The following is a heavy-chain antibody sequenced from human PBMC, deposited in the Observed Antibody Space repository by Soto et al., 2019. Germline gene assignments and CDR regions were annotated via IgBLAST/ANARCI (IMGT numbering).Heavy chain of an antibody. D-gene: IGHD4-17*01. CDR3: ARREADYGDKPFDY. CDR1: GGSISSSSYY. Sequence: QLQLQESGPGLVKPSETLSLTCTVSGGSISSSSYYWGWIRQPPGKGLEWIGSIYYSGSTYYNPSLKSRVTISVDTSKNQFSLKLSSVTAADTAVYYCARREADYGDKPFDYWGQGTLVTVSS. V-gene: IGHV4-39*01. J-gene: IGHJ4*02. CDR2: IYYSGST.